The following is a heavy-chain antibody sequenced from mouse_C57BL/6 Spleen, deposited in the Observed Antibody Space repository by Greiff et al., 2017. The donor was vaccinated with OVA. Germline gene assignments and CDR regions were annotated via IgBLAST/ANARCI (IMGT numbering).Heavy chain of an antibody. V-gene: IGHV14-3*01. CDR3: AVTGNYFDY. CDR1: GFNIKNTY. CDR2: IDYANGNT. J-gene: IGHJ2*01. Sequence: VLLLQSVAELVRPGASVKLSCTASGFNIKNTYMHWVKQRPEQGLEWIGRIDYANGNTKYVPKFQGMVIIPAGTSSNTAYLQLSSLTSEDTAIYYCAVTGNYFDYWGQGTTLTVST. D-gene: IGHD4-1*01.